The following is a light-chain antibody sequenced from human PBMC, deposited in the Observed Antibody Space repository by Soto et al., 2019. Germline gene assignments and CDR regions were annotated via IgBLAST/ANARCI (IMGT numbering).Light chain of an antibody. CDR2: WAS. V-gene: IGKV4-1*01. CDR1: QSVLYSSNNQNY. Sequence: DIVMTQSPDSLAVSLGERATINCESSQSVLYSSNNQNYLAWYQQRPGQPPKPLIYWASTRESGVPDRFSGSGSGTDFTLTISSLQAEDVAVYYCQQYYSPPWTFGQGTKVEIK. CDR3: QQYYSPPWT. J-gene: IGKJ1*01.